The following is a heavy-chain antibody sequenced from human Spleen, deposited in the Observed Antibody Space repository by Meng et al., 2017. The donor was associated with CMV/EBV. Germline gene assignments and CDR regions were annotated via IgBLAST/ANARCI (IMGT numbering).Heavy chain of an antibody. CDR1: GFSFGTYS. CDR2: ISSSSYYI. V-gene: IGHV3-21*01. J-gene: IGHJ6*02. CDR3: ARKSYYYYGMDV. Sequence: GGSLRLSCAASGFSFGTYSMNWVRQAPGKGLEWVSSISSSSYYIYYADSVKGRVTISRDNAKNSLYLQMNSLRAEDTAVYYCARKSYYYYGMDVWGQGTAVTVSS.